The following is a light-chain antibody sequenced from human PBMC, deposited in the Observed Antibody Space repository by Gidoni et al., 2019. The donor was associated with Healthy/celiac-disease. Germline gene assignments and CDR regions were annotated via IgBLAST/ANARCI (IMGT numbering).Light chain of an antibody. CDR3: QQYNSYPTT. Sequence: DIQMHQSPSTLAASVGDRVTITCRASQSISSWLAWYQQKPGKAPKLLIYKASSLESGVPSRFSGSGSGTEFTLTISSLQPDDFATYYCQQYNSYPTTFGPGTKVDIK. J-gene: IGKJ3*01. CDR1: QSISSW. CDR2: KAS. V-gene: IGKV1-5*03.